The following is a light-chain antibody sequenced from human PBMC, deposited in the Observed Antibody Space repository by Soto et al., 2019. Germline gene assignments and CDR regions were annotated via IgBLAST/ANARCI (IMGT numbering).Light chain of an antibody. CDR1: SDSVSTRHY. J-gene: IGLJ7*01. CDR2: STN. Sequence: QTVVTQEPSLSVSPGGTVTLTCGLSSDSVSTRHYPSWYQQTPGQPPRTLIYSTNTRSSGVPDRVSGSILGNKAALTITGAQEDDESDYYCVLFMGSGTSVFGGGTQLTVL. CDR3: VLFMGSGTSV. V-gene: IGLV8-61*01.